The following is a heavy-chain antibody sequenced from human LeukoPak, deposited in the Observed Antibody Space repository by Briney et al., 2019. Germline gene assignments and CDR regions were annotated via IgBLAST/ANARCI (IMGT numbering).Heavy chain of an antibody. CDR2: ISSSGTTT. CDR1: GFTVSDYY. D-gene: IGHD3-10*01. J-gene: IGHJ3*02. V-gene: IGHV3-11*01. Sequence: GGSLRLSCAASGFTVSDYYINWIRQAPGKGLEWISYISSSGTTTLYADSVKGRFTVSRDNAKNSLYLQMNSLGAEDTAVYFCARDSRGAFDIWGQGTTVTVSS. CDR3: ARDSRGAFDI.